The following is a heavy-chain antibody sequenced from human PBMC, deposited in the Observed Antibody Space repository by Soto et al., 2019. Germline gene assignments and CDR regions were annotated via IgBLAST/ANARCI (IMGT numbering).Heavy chain of an antibody. D-gene: IGHD2-21*02. CDR1: GYTFTSYY. Sequence: ASVKVSCKASGYTFTSYYMHWVRQAPGQGLEWMEIITPSGGSTSYAQKFQGRVTMTRDTSTSTVYMELSSLRSEDTAVYYCARGDDCGGDCYPFGYYYGMDVWGQGTTVTVSS. CDR2: ITPSGGST. V-gene: IGHV1-46*01. CDR3: ARGDDCGGDCYPFGYYYGMDV. J-gene: IGHJ6*02.